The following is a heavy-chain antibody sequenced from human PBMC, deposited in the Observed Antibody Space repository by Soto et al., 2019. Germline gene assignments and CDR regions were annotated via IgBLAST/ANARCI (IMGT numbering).Heavy chain of an antibody. CDR1: GFTFSSYA. D-gene: IGHD6-13*01. CDR2: ISGSGGST. CDR3: ANHPFRYSSSWFSFDY. V-gene: IGHV3-23*01. J-gene: IGHJ4*02. Sequence: GGSLRLSCAASGFTFSSYAMSWVRQAPGKGLEWVSAISGSGGSTYYADSVKGRFTISRDNSKNTLYLQMNSLRAEDTAVYYCANHPFRYSSSWFSFDYWGQGTLVTVSS.